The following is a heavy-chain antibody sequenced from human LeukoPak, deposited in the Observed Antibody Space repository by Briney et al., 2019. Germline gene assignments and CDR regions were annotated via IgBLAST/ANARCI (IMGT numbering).Heavy chain of an antibody. V-gene: IGHV5-51*01. CDR2: IYPGDSDT. CDR1: GYSFTSYW. CDR3: ARAFRCSGGRCYADY. D-gene: IGHD2-15*01. J-gene: IGHJ4*02. Sequence: GESLKISCKGSGYSFTSYWIGWVRQMPGKGLEWMGIIYPGDSDTRYSPSFQGQVTMSADKSITTAYLQWSSLKASDTALYYCARAFRCSGGRCYADYWGQGTQVTVSS.